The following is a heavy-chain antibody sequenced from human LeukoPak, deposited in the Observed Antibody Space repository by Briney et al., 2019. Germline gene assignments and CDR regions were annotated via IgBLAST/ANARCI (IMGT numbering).Heavy chain of an antibody. V-gene: IGHV3-23*01. D-gene: IGHD6-19*01. CDR3: ARIGSGWYWDY. CDR1: GFTFSSYA. CDR2: ISGSGGST. Sequence: GRPLRLSCAASGFTFSSYAMSWVRQAPGKGLEWVSAISGSGGSTYYADSVKGRFTISRDNSKNTLYLQMNSLRAEDTAVYYCARIGSGWYWDYWGQGTLVTVSS. J-gene: IGHJ4*02.